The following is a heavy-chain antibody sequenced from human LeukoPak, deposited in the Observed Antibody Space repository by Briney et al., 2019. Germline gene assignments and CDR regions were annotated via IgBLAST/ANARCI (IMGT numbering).Heavy chain of an antibody. V-gene: IGHV1-18*04. CDR2: ISVHNGKT. J-gene: IGHJ6*03. CDR1: GYTLSTYG. CDR3: ARCNLILVAGPQGHSYYFMDV. Sequence: GASVKVSCKASGYTLSTYGISWVRQAPGQGLEWMGWISVHNGKTNYDQKFQGRVTMTTDASTSIAHMELRSLRSDDTAVYYCARCNLILVAGPQGHSYYFMDVWGKGTTVTVSS. D-gene: IGHD2-15*01.